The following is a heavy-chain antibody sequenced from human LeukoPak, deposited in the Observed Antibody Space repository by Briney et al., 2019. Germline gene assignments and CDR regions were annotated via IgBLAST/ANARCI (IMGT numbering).Heavy chain of an antibody. D-gene: IGHD4-17*01. CDR3: NAGDVFDYGIGSPLDA. Sequence: GGSLRLSCSASGFTFKNAWMSWVRQAPGKGLEWFGRIDSTPDGGTVEYAAPVKGRFTISRDDSKDTVYLQMNSLKADDTAVYYCNAGDVFDYGIGSPLDAWGQGTLVTVSS. CDR1: GFTFKNAW. J-gene: IGHJ5*02. CDR2: IDSTPDGGTV. V-gene: IGHV3-15*04.